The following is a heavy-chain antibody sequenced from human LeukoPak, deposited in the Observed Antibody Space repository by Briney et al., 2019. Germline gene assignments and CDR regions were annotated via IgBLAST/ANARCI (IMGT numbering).Heavy chain of an antibody. V-gene: IGHV3-7*03. Sequence: GGSLRLSCAASGFTFSNYWMSWVRQAPGKGLEWVANIKQDGSEKYYVDSVKGRFTISRDNSKNTLYLQMNSLRAEDTAVYYCAKERGTGYSSSWYSWFDPWGQGTLVTVSS. J-gene: IGHJ5*02. CDR3: AKERGTGYSSSWYSWFDP. CDR1: GFTFSNYW. CDR2: IKQDGSEK. D-gene: IGHD6-13*01.